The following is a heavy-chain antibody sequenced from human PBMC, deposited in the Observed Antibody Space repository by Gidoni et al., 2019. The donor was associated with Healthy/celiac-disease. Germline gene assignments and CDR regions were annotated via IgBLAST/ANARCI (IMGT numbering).Heavy chain of an antibody. Sequence: EVQLVEPGGGVVKPGGSLRLSCAASGFTFSSYSMNWVRQAPGKGLEWVSSISSSSSYIYYADSVKGRFTISRDNAKNSLYLQMNSLRAEDTAVYYCARDILEGIVVFDYWGQGTLVTVSS. CDR2: ISSSSSYI. V-gene: IGHV3-21*01. D-gene: IGHD3-22*01. CDR3: ARDILEGIVVFDY. CDR1: GFTFSSYS. J-gene: IGHJ4*02.